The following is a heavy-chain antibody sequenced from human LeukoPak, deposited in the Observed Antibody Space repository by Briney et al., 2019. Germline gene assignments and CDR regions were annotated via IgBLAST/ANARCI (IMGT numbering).Heavy chain of an antibody. CDR1: GGTFSSYA. CDR3: AIDSSGLPYYYYGMDV. V-gene: IGHV1-69*13. J-gene: IGHJ6*02. Sequence: SVTVSCKASGGTFSSYAISWVRQAPGQGLEWMRGIIPIFGTANYAQKFQGRVTITADESTSTAYMELSSLRSEDTAVYYCAIDSSGLPYYYYGMDVWGQGTTVTVSS. CDR2: IIPIFGTA. D-gene: IGHD3-22*01.